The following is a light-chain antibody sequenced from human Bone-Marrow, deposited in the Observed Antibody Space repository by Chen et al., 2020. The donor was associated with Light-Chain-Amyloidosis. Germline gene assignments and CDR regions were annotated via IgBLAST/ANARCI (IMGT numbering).Light chain of an antibody. J-gene: IGKJ2*02. CDR1: QTIRTY. V-gene: IGKV1-39*01. CDR3: LQSYTIPCT. Sequence: DIRMTQSPSSLSASVGDRVTITCRASQTIRTYLNWYQQEPGKAPTHLIYGASSLQSGVPSRFSGSGSGTDFTLTINSLQPEDFATYYCLQSYTIPCTFGQGTKLEIK. CDR2: GAS.